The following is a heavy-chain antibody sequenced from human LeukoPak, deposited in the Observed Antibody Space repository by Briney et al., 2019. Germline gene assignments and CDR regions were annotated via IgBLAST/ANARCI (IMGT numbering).Heavy chain of an antibody. CDR1: GFTFSTYD. CDR2: IRYDGSYQ. V-gene: IGHV3-30*02. D-gene: IGHD3-22*01. J-gene: IGHJ4*02. Sequence: GGSLRLSCAASGFTFSTYDMHWVRQAPGKGLEWLAFIRYDGSYQYYADSVNGRFTISRDNSENTLYLQMNSLRPEDTAVYYCATPKADYYPFDYWGQGTLVTVSS. CDR3: ATPKADYYPFDY.